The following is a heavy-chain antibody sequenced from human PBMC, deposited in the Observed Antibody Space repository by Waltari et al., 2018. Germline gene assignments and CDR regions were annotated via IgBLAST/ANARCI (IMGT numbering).Heavy chain of an antibody. CDR2: ISGGRGDTI. J-gene: IGHJ5*02. CDR3: ATGGHFSWFDP. CDR1: GFTFSSRA. D-gene: IGHD3-3*02. V-gene: IGHV3-23*01. Sequence: EVQLLESGGGLVQPGGSLRLSCATSGFTFSSRAMTWVRQAPGKGMEWFAIISGGRGDTIYYTDPVEGRFTISRENSKNTVFLQMNSLRAEDTAVYYCATGGHFSWFDPWGRGTLVTVSS.